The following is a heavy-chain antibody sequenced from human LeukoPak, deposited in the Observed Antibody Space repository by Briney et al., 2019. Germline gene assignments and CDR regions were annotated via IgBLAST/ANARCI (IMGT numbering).Heavy chain of an antibody. CDR3: AKAGIQLWIDY. Sequence: GGSLRLSCEATGFSFSSYAMSWVRQAPGEGLEWVSAISGSGGSTYYADSVKGRFTISRDNSKNTLYLQMNSLRAEDTAVYYCAKAGIQLWIDYWGQGTLVTVSS. CDR1: GFSFSSYA. CDR2: ISGSGGST. D-gene: IGHD5-18*01. J-gene: IGHJ4*02. V-gene: IGHV3-23*01.